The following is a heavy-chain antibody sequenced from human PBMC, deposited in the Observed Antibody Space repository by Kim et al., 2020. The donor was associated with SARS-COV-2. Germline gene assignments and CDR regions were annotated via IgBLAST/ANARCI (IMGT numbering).Heavy chain of an antibody. J-gene: IGHJ3*02. Sequence: SVKVSCKASGFTFTSSAMQWVRQARGQRLEWIGWIVVGSGNTNYAQKFQERVTITRDMSTSTAYMELSSLRSEDTAVYYCAAGSGWELHAFDIWGQGTMVTVSS. D-gene: IGHD1-26*01. CDR1: GFTFTSSA. CDR2: IVVGSGNT. V-gene: IGHV1-58*02. CDR3: AAGSGWELHAFDI.